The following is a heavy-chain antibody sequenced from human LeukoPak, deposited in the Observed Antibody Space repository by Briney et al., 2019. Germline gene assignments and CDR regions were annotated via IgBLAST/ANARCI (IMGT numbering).Heavy chain of an antibody. Sequence: SETLSLTCTVSGGSISSGSYYWSWIRQPAGKGLEWIGRIYTSGSTNYNPSLKSRVTISVDTSKNQFSLKLSSVTAADTAVYYCARDFGIIGHDAFDIWGQGTMVTVSS. J-gene: IGHJ3*02. CDR2: IYTSGST. CDR3: ARDFGIIGHDAFDI. V-gene: IGHV4-61*02. CDR1: GGSISSGSYY. D-gene: IGHD3-16*02.